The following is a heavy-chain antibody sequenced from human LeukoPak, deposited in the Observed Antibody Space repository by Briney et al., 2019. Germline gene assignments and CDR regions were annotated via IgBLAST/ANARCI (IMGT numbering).Heavy chain of an antibody. D-gene: IGHD3-22*01. J-gene: IGHJ1*01. Sequence: SETLSLPCSVSGDSVSRSDSYWDWIRQPPGKGLEWIETTYYRWRTDSPPSLKSRVTSSVDTSNDRYSLTLTSVTAGNTALYYFARRRYYDGSGYLEWGQGTLLSVSS. CDR2: TYYRWRT. CDR1: GDSVSRSDSY. V-gene: IGHV4-39*01. CDR3: ARRRYYDGSGYLE.